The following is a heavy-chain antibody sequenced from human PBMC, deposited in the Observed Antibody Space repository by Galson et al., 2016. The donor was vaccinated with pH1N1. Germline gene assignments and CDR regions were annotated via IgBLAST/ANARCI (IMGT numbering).Heavy chain of an antibody. Sequence: QSGAEVKKPGESLKISCRASGYTFTNYWIGWVRQVPGKGLEWMAIIYPGDSDARYSPSFQGRVTISADKSISTAYLHWSSLKATDTAIYYCARPQSLPTPSCFVDSGGRGTLVTVSS. D-gene: IGHD2-2*01. J-gene: IGHJ4*02. CDR1: GYTFTNYW. CDR3: ARPQSLPTPSCFVDS. CDR2: IYPGDSDA. V-gene: IGHV5-51*03.